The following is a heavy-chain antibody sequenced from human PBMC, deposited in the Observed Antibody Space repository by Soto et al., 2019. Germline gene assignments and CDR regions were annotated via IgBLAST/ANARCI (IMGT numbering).Heavy chain of an antibody. J-gene: IGHJ4*02. V-gene: IGHV4-30-4*01. CDR2: IYYSGST. CDR3: ARGPGTTIGFDY. Sequence: PSETLSLTCTVSGGSISSGDYYWSWIRQPPGKGLEWIGYIYYSGSTYYNPSLKSRVTISVDTSKNQFSLKLSSVTAADTAVYYCARGPGTTIGFDYWGQGSPVTVSS. CDR1: GGSISSGDYY. D-gene: IGHD1-7*01.